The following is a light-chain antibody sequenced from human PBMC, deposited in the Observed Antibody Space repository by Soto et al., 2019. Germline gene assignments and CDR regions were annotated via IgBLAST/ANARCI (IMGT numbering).Light chain of an antibody. CDR2: DAS. CDR1: QNIDTW. J-gene: IGKJ1*01. CDR3: QHYDSNSGT. Sequence: DIQMTQSPSTLSASVGDRITITCRASQNIDTWLAWYQQKQGKAPKLLIYDASTLESGVPSRFSGSGSGTEFTLTVSSLQPDDFGSYYCQHYDSNSGTFGQGTKVDI. V-gene: IGKV1-5*01.